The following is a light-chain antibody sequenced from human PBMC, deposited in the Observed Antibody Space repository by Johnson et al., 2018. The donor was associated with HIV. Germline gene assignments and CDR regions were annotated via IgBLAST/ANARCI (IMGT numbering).Light chain of an antibody. V-gene: IGLV1-51*01. CDR1: SSNIVNNY. CDR2: DNN. CDR3: GRWDDSLSTYV. Sequence: QSVLTQPPSVSAAPGQKVTISCSGSSSNIVNNYVSWYQHLPGRAPKLLIYDNNKRPSGIPDRFSGSKSGASATLGITGLQTGDEADYYCGRWDDSLSTYVFGTGTKVTVL. J-gene: IGLJ1*01.